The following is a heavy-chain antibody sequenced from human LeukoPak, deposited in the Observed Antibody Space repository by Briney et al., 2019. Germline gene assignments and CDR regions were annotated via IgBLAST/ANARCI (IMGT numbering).Heavy chain of an antibody. CDR2: ISYDGSNK. CDR1: GFTFSSYA. J-gene: IGHJ6*02. V-gene: IGHV3-30*04. Sequence: GRSLRLSCAASGFTFSSYAMHWVRQAPGKGLEWVAVISYDGSNKYYADSVKGRFTISRDNSKNTLYLQMNSLRAEDTAVYYCARVGCSSTSCYRGYYYGMDVWGQGTTVTVSS. D-gene: IGHD2-2*02. CDR3: ARVGCSSTSCYRGYYYGMDV.